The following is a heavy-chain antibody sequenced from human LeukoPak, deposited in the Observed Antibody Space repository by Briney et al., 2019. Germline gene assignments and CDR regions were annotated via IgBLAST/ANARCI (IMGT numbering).Heavy chain of an antibody. CDR2: INPNSGGT. J-gene: IGHJ4*02. D-gene: IGHD5-24*01. Sequence: ASVKVSCKASGYTFTGYYMHWVRQAPGQGLGWMGWINPNSGGTNYAQKFQGRVTMTRDTSISTAYMELSRLRSDDTAVYYCARVGDGYNYGRLFDYWGQGTLVTVSS. CDR3: ARVGDGYNYGRLFDY. CDR1: GYTFTGYY. V-gene: IGHV1-2*02.